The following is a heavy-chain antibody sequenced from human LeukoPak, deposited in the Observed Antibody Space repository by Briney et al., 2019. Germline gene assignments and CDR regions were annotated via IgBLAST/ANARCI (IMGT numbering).Heavy chain of an antibody. Sequence: GASVKVSCKASGYTFTSYAMNWVRQAPGQGLEWMGWINTNTGNPTYAQGFTGRFVFSLDASVSTAYLQISSLKAEDTAVYYCARVLVYTGATYYFDYWGQGTLVTVSS. J-gene: IGHJ4*02. D-gene: IGHD1-26*01. CDR2: INTNTGNP. CDR1: GYTFTSYA. CDR3: ARVLVYTGATYYFDY. V-gene: IGHV7-4-1*02.